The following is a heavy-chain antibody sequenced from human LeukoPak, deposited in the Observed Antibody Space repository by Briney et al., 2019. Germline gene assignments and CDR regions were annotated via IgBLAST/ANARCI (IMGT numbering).Heavy chain of an antibody. D-gene: IGHD6-19*01. V-gene: IGHV4-59*01. CDR3: AREAPGGSGWTYFDY. Sequence: SETLSLTCTVSGGSISSYYWSWIRQPPGKGLEWIGYMYNSGSTNYNPSLKSRVSISVDMSKNQFSLKLSSVTAADTAVYYCAREAPGGSGWTYFDYWGQGSLVTVSS. CDR1: GGSISSYY. CDR2: MYNSGST. J-gene: IGHJ4*02.